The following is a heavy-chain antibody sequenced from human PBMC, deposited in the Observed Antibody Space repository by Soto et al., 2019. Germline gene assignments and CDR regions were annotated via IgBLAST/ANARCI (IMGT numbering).Heavy chain of an antibody. V-gene: IGHV4-4*02. Sequence: TSETLSLTCAVSSDSISRSVWWTWVRQPPGKGLEWIGEVFHTGDTNYNPSLKSRVTMSVDKSTNEFSLKVTSVTAADTATYYCARKAWVRFDYWGQGALVTVSS. CDR3: ARKAWVRFDY. CDR1: SDSISRSVW. J-gene: IGHJ4*02. CDR2: VFHTGDT. D-gene: IGHD7-27*01.